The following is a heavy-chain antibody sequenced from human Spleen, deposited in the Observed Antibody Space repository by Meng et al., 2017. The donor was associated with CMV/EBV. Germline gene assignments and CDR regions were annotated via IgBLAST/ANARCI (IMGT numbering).Heavy chain of an antibody. D-gene: IGHD6-6*01. J-gene: IGHJ4*02. CDR1: GGSISSSSYY. V-gene: IGHV4-39*02. Sequence: SETLSLTCTVSGGSISSSSYYWGWIRQPPGKGLEWIGSIYYSGSTYYNPSLKSRVTISVDTSKNHFSLKLSSVTAADTAVYYCARPRYTTSSPFDDWGQGTLVTVSS. CDR2: IYYSGST. CDR3: ARPRYTTSSPFDD.